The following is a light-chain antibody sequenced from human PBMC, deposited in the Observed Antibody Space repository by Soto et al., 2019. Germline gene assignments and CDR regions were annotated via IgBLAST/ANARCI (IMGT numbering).Light chain of an antibody. CDR3: SSYSDTTSRV. CDR1: SRDVGGFNS. CDR2: GVS. Sequence: QSVLTQPPSVSGSPGRSITISCTGNSRDVGGFNSVSWYQLYPGKAPKLIIYGVSNRPSGVSQRFSGSKSGNTASLTISVLRAEDEAEYYCSSYSDTTSRVFGTGTNVTVL. V-gene: IGLV2-14*03. J-gene: IGLJ1*01.